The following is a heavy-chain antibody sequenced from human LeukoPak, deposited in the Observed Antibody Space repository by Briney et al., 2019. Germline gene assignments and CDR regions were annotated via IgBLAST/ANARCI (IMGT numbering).Heavy chain of an antibody. J-gene: IGHJ6*03. D-gene: IGHD2-2*01. CDR1: GYTFPSYG. V-gene: IGHV1-18*01. Sequence: GASVKVSCKASGYTFPSYGFTWVRQAPGQGLEWMGWISAYNGNTNYAQKLQGRVTMTTDTSTSTAYMELRSLRSDDTAVYYCARALEVVPALYYYYMDVWGKGTTVTVSS. CDR3: ARALEVVPALYYYYMDV. CDR2: ISAYNGNT.